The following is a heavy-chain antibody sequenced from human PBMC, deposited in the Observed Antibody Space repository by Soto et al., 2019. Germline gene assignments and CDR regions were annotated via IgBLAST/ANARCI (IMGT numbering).Heavy chain of an antibody. V-gene: IGHV4-61*01. CDR1: GGSVSDKTYY. CDR2: VYYSGTT. J-gene: IGHJ3*02. Sequence: SETLSLTCSVSGGSVSDKTYYWSWIRQHPGKRLEWIGYVYYSGTTNYNPSLKSRVTISVDMSKNQFSLKLSSVTAADTAVYYCARHQGPRLWPPVTDALYIWGQGTMGAVS. CDR3: ARHQGPRLWPPVTDALYI. D-gene: IGHD4-17*01.